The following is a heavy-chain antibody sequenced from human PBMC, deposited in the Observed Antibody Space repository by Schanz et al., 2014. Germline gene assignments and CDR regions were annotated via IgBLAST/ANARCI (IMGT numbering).Heavy chain of an antibody. CDR1: GGTFSSYA. CDR2: IIPILGIA. D-gene: IGHD3-22*01. J-gene: IGHJ4*02. V-gene: IGHV1-69*04. CDR3: ARSNYYDNSDYYNTFDY. Sequence: QVQLVQSGAEVKKPGASVKVSCKASGGTFSSYAISWVRQAPGQGLEWMGRIIPILGIATYAQKFQGRLTITADKSTSTAYMELSSLRSEDTAVYYCARSNYYDNSDYYNTFDYWGQGTLVTVSS.